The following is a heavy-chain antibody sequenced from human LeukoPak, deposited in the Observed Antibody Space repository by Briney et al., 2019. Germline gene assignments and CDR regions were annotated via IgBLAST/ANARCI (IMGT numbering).Heavy chain of an antibody. V-gene: IGHV1-69*05. D-gene: IGHD3-10*01. CDR2: IIPIFGTA. CDR3: ASQTGGWFDP. Sequence: SVKVSCKASGYNYRDYYIHWVRHAPGQGLEWMGGIIPIFGTANYAQKFQGRVTITTDESTSTAYMELSSLRSEDTAVYYCASQTGGWFDPWGQGTLVTVSS. J-gene: IGHJ5*02. CDR1: GYNYRDYY.